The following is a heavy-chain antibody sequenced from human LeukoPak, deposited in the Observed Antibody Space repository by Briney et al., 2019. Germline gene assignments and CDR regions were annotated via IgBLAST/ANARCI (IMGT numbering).Heavy chain of an antibody. Sequence: GSLRLSCAASGFTFSSYSMNWVRQAPGKGLEWVSSISSSGSYIYYAESVKGRFTISRDNAKNSLYLQMNSLRAEDTAVYHCARAEPGTRDELARWGQGTLVTVSS. CDR2: ISSSGSYI. D-gene: IGHD1-1*01. V-gene: IGHV3-21*01. CDR1: GFTFSSYS. CDR3: ARAEPGTRDELAR. J-gene: IGHJ4*02.